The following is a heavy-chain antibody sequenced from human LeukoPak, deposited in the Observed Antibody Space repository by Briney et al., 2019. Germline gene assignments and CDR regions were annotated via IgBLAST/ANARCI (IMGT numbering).Heavy chain of an antibody. CDR2: IRKDGSGA. CDR3: ARVGYGSGWYFDH. V-gene: IGHV3-7*01. Sequence: TGGSLRLSCAASGFTFSSYWMSWVRQAPGKGLEWVANIRKDGSGAYYVDSVKGRFTISRDNAKNSLYLQMNSLRAEDTAVYYCARVGYGSGWYFDHWGQGTLLTVSS. D-gene: IGHD6-19*01. CDR1: GFTFSSYW. J-gene: IGHJ4*02.